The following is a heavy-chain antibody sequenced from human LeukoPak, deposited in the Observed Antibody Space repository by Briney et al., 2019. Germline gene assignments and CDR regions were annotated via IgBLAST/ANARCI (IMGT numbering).Heavy chain of an antibody. V-gene: IGHV3-23*01. CDR2: ISGSGGST. CDR3: ARDNDEDYYDSRGYYPYYFDY. J-gene: IGHJ4*02. CDR1: GFTFSSYA. Sequence: GGSLRLSCAASGFTFSSYAMSWVRQAPGKGLEWVSGISGSGGSTYYADSVKGRFTISRDNSKNTLYLQMNRLRAEDTAVYYCARDNDEDYYDSRGYYPYYFDYWGQGTLVTVSS. D-gene: IGHD3-22*01.